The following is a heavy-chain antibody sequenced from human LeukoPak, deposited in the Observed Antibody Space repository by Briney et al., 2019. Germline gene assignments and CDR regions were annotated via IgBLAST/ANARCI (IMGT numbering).Heavy chain of an antibody. CDR3: ARDSGSCRGCAFDI. CDR1: EFTFSNFW. J-gene: IGHJ3*02. D-gene: IGHD1-26*01. CDR2: TNTDGSEK. V-gene: IGHV3-7*01. Sequence: GGSLRLSCAASEFTFSNFWMSWVRQAPGKGLEWVANTNTDGSEKYYVDSVKGRVTISRDNAMNFLYLQLNSLRVDDTAVYYCARDSGSCRGCAFDIWGQGTVVTASS.